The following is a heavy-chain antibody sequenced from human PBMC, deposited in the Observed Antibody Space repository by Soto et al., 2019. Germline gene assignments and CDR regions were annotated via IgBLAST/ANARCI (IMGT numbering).Heavy chain of an antibody. J-gene: IGHJ4*02. CDR3: ARAAKDFWSGYYDYFDY. CDR2: IYYSGST. V-gene: IGHV4-30-4*01. CDR1: GGSISSGDYY. Sequence: PSETLSLTCTVSGGSISSGDYYWSWIRQPPGKGLEWIGYIYYSGSTYYNPSLKSRVTISVDTSKNQFSLKLSSVTAADTAVYYCARAAKDFWSGYYDYFDYWGQGTLVTVS. D-gene: IGHD3-3*01.